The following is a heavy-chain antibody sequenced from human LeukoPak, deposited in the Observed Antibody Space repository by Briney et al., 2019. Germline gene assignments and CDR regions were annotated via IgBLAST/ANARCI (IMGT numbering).Heavy chain of an antibody. CDR1: GGSISSYY. D-gene: IGHD6-6*01. CDR2: IYTSGST. V-gene: IGHV4-4*07. J-gene: IGHJ4*02. CDR3: ARGVYSSSQYYFDY. Sequence: SETLSLTCTVSGGSISSYYWSWIRQPAGKGLEWIGRIYTSGSTNYNPSLTSRVTMSGDTSKNQFSLKLSSVTAADTAVYYCARGVYSSSQYYFDYWGQGTLVTVSS.